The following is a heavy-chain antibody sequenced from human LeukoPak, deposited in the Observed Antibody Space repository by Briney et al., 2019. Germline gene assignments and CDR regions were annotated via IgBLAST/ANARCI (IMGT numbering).Heavy chain of an antibody. CDR1: GGSFSGHY. CDR3: ARGSRGYSYG. J-gene: IGHJ4*02. CDR2: INHSGST. Sequence: PSETLSLTCAVYGGSFSGHYWSWIRQPPGKGLEWIGEINHSGSTNYNPSLKSRVTISVDTSKNQFSLKLSSVTAADTAVYYCARGSRGYSYGWGQGTLVTVSS. V-gene: IGHV4-34*01. D-gene: IGHD5-18*01.